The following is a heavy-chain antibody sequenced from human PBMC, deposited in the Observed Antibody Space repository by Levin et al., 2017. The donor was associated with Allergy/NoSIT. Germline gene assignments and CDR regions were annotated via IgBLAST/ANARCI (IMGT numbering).Heavy chain of an antibody. CDR2: INHVGTT. V-gene: IGHV4-34*01. CDR3: ARGARYSIFGPQNWYFDL. Sequence: KPSETLSLTCGVSGGSFSGYYWSWIRQPPGKGLQWIGEINHVGTTKSQPSLKSRVTLSVDTSKNQVSLNLTSVTAADAAVYYCARGARYSIFGPQNWYFDLWGRGTLVTVSS. CDR1: GGSFSGYY. J-gene: IGHJ2*01. D-gene: IGHD3-3*01.